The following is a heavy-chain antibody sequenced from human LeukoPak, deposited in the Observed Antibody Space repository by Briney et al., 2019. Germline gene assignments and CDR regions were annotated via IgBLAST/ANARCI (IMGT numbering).Heavy chain of an antibody. CDR3: ARDAGRGGDFDS. V-gene: IGHV3-7*01. D-gene: IGHD4-23*01. CDR2: ISPDGSKA. J-gene: IGHJ4*02. Sequence: PGGSLRLSCAASGFTVSSNYMSWVRQAPGKGLEWVGNISPDGSKAYYMDSVKGRFTMSRGNAENSLFLQLNSLRVEDTAVYYCARDAGRGGDFDSWGQGALVTVSS. CDR1: GFTVSSNY.